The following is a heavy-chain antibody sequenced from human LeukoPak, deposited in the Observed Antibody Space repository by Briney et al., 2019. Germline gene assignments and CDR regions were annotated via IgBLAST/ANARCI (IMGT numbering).Heavy chain of an antibody. Sequence: SETLSLTCTVSGGSISSSSYYWGWIRQPPGKGLEWIGSIYYSGSTNYNPSLKSRVTISVDTSKNQFSLKLSSVTAADTAVYYCARAAGPLAAPDFWGQGTQVTVSS. D-gene: IGHD6-13*01. V-gene: IGHV4-39*07. CDR1: GGSISSSSYY. J-gene: IGHJ4*02. CDR2: IYYSGST. CDR3: ARAAGPLAAPDF.